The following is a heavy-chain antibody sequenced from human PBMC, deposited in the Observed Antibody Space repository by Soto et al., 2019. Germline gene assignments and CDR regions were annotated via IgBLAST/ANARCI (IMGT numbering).Heavy chain of an antibody. J-gene: IGHJ4*02. CDR3: AKARCSTTNCYVPDY. Sequence: SGGSLRLSCAASGFTFSTYTMSWVRQAPGKGLEWVSAISGSGGSPSYADSVQGRFTISRDNPKNTLYLQMNSLRVEDTAMYYCAKARCSTTNCYVPDYWGKGTLVTVSS. CDR2: ISGSGGSP. D-gene: IGHD2-2*01. CDR1: GFTFSTYT. V-gene: IGHV3-23*01.